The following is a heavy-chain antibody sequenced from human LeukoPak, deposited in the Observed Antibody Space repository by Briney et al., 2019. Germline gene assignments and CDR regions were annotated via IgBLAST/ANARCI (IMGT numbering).Heavy chain of an antibody. CDR1: GFSFSTYA. D-gene: IGHD5-18*01. V-gene: IGHV3-23*01. CDR3: AKRGRTGYADAFDF. Sequence: GGSLRLSCAASGFSFSTYAMSWVRQPLGKGLGWVSAVSDSGRSTYYADSVQGRFTISRDNSKNTLYLQMNSLRADDTAVYYCAKRGRTGYADAFDFWGQGTMVTVSS. CDR2: VSDSGRST. J-gene: IGHJ3*01.